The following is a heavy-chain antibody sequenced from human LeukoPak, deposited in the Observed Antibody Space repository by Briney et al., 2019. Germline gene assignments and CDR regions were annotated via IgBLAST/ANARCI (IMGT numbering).Heavy chain of an antibody. J-gene: IGHJ4*02. D-gene: IGHD2-2*01. CDR3: ARSSSYQPYYFDN. CDR2: IYPGDSQT. V-gene: IGHV5-51*03. CDR1: GYSFTRNW. Sequence: GESLTISCTGSGYSFTRNWIAWVRQMPGKGLEWMGIIYPGDSQTRYSPSFQGQVTISVDKSTSTAYLQWSTLKASDTAMYYCARSSSYQPYYFDNWGQGTLVTVSS.